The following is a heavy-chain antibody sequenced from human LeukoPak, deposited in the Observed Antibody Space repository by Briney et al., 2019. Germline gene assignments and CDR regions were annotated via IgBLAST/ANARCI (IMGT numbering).Heavy chain of an antibody. Sequence: SETLSLTCTVSGGSICGYFWSWIRQPPGKGLEWIGYIHYSGSTNYNPSLNSRVTISVDTSKNQFSLRLSSVTAAGTAVYYCARYGITIVRGGRYYFDSWGQGTLVTVSS. CDR1: GGSICGYF. J-gene: IGHJ4*02. V-gene: IGHV4-59*08. CDR2: IHYSGST. D-gene: IGHD3-10*01. CDR3: ARYGITIVRGGRYYFDS.